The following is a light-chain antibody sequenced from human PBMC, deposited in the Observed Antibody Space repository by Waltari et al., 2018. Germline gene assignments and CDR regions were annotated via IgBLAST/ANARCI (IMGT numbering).Light chain of an antibody. CDR1: QSISTW. Sequence: DIQMTQSPSTLSASVGDRVTITCRASQSISTWLAWYQQKPGKAPKVLIYKASSLESGVPSRFSGSGSGTEFTLTISSPQPDDFATYYCQHDNSYWAFGQGTKVEIK. V-gene: IGKV1-5*03. J-gene: IGKJ1*01. CDR2: KAS. CDR3: QHDNSYWA.